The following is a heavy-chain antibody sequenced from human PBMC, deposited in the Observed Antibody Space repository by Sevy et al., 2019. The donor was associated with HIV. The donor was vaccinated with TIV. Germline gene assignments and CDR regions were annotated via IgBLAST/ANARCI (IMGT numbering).Heavy chain of an antibody. CDR3: ARESIATVGDFDY. V-gene: IGHV4-59*01. CDR2: IYYSGST. J-gene: IGHJ4*02. D-gene: IGHD6-13*01. Sequence: SETLSLTCTVSGGSFNNYYWSWIRQPPGKGLQWIGYIYYSGSTNYNPSLKSRVTMSLDTSKNQFSLKLSSVTAADTAIYYRARESIATVGDFDYWGQGTLVTVSS. CDR1: GGSFNNYY.